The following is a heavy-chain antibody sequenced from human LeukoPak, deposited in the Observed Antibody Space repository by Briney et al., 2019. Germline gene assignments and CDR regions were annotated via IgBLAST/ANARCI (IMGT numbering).Heavy chain of an antibody. J-gene: IGHJ4*02. Sequence: NPGGSLRLSCAASGFTFSSYAMHWVHQAPGKGLEWVSYISSSGSTIYYADSVKGRFTISRDNAKNSLYLQMNSLRAEDTAVYYCAREGSRVLAVALDYWGQGTLVTVSS. CDR2: ISSSGSTI. CDR1: GFTFSSYA. D-gene: IGHD6-19*01. V-gene: IGHV3-48*03. CDR3: AREGSRVLAVALDY.